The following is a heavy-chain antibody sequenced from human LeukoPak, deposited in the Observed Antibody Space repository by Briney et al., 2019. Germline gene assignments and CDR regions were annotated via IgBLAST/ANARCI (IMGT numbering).Heavy chain of an antibody. Sequence: SETLSLTCTVSGVSMSSYFWSWIRQPPGKGLEWIGSIYYSGSTYYNPSLKSRVTISVDTSKNQFSLKLSSVTAADTAVYYCARSSQNIVIGNWFDPWGQGTLVTVSS. J-gene: IGHJ5*02. V-gene: IGHV4-39*07. D-gene: IGHD2/OR15-2a*01. CDR3: ARSSQNIVIGNWFDP. CDR2: IYYSGST. CDR1: GVSMSSYF.